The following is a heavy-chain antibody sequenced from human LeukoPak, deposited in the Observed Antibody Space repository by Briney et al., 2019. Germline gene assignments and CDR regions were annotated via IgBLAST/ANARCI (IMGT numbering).Heavy chain of an antibody. CDR2: INPNSGGT. D-gene: IGHD1-26*01. CDR1: GYTFTGYY. Sequence: GASVKVSRKASGYTFTGYYMHWVRQAPGQGLEWMGRINPNSGGTNYAQKFQVRVTMTRDTSISTAYMELSRLRSDDTAVYYCARDGVAPPNLVGAPYAFDIWGQGTMVTVSS. V-gene: IGHV1-2*06. J-gene: IGHJ3*02. CDR3: ARDGVAPPNLVGAPYAFDI.